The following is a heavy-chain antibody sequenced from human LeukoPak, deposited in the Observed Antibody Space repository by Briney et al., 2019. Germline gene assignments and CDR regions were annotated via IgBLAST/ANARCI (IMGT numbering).Heavy chain of an antibody. Sequence: GGSLRLSCAASGFSFSRYDIHWVRQAPGKGLEWVAFIRYDGSNKNYADSVKGRFTISRDNFMSTVYLQMNSLRAEDTAVYYCAKDRQTITIFGVVNTPRANFDYCGQRTLVTVSS. CDR1: GFSFSRYD. J-gene: IGHJ4*02. CDR3: AKDRQTITIFGVVNTPRANFDY. V-gene: IGHV3-30*02. CDR2: IRYDGSNK. D-gene: IGHD3-3*01.